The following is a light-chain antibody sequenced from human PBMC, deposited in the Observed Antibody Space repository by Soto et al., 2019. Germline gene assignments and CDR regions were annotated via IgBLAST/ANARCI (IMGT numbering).Light chain of an antibody. Sequence: EDRVIIIRRASQAIRTELGWYQQRPGKAPKLLIYGTSNLQSGVPSRFSGSGSGTDFTLTINGLQPEDFATYYCLQDYSYPRTFGQGTKVDVK. CDR1: QAIRTE. CDR3: LQDYSYPRT. CDR2: GTS. V-gene: IGKV1-6*01. J-gene: IGKJ1*01.